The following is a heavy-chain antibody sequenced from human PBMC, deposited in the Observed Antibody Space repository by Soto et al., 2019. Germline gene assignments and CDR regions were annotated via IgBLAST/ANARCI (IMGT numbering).Heavy chain of an antibody. J-gene: IGHJ3*01. CDR3: GLDLRWANQSDINEL. CDR2: IHYSGST. V-gene: IGHV4-31*03. CDR1: GDTISSNGYY. D-gene: IGHD1-26*01. Sequence: ASETLRLTCTVSGDTISSNGYYWSWIRQHPGKGLEWIGYIHYSGSTYYNPSLKSRVTLSLDTSKKQFSLKLSSVTAAATAVYYLGLDLRWANQSDINELWGQGTIVSASA.